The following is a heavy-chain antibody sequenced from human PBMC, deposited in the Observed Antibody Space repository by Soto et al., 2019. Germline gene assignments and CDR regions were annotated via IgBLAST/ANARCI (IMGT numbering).Heavy chain of an antibody. J-gene: IGHJ4*02. Sequence: SETLSLTCTVSGGSIDSSLYYWGWVRQSPGKGLEWIECIYYSGSTHYNPSLKSRVTISIDTSKNQFSLKLSSVTAADTAVYYCARDGFFGRSGYFDYWGQGTLVTVS. D-gene: IGHD3-3*01. CDR1: GGSIDSSLYY. CDR3: ARDGFFGRSGYFDY. CDR2: IYYSGST. V-gene: IGHV4-39*07.